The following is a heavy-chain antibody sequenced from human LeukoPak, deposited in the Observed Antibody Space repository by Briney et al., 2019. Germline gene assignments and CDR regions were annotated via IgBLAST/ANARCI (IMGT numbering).Heavy chain of an antibody. V-gene: IGHV1-18*01. Sequence: ASVKVSCKASGYTFTSYGISWVRQAPGQGLEWMGWISAYNGNTNYAQKLLGRVTMTTDTSTSTAYMELRSLRSDDTAVYYCARDSSSWYQYYFDYWGQGTLVTVSS. D-gene: IGHD6-13*01. J-gene: IGHJ4*02. CDR3: ARDSSSWYQYYFDY. CDR1: GYTFTSYG. CDR2: ISAYNGNT.